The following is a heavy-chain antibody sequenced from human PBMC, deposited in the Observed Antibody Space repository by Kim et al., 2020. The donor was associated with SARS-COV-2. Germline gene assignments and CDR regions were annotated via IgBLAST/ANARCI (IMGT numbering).Heavy chain of an antibody. CDR1: GGTFSSYA. CDR2: IIPIFGTA. D-gene: IGHD2-2*01. V-gene: IGHV1-69*13. Sequence: SVKVSCKASGGTFSSYAISWVRQAPGQGLEWMGGIIPIFGTANYAQKFQGRVTITADESTSTAYMELSSLRSEDTAVYYCARGVPRQDIVVVPAASGYYYYGMDVWGQGTTVTVSS. J-gene: IGHJ6*02. CDR3: ARGVPRQDIVVVPAASGYYYYGMDV.